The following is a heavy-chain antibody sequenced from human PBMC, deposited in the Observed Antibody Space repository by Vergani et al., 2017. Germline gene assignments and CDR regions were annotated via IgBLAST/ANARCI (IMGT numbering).Heavy chain of an antibody. J-gene: IGHJ4*02. D-gene: IGHD2-15*01. CDR1: GYTFTGYY. Sequence: QVQLVQSGAEVKKPGASVKVSCKASGYTFTGYYMHWVRQAPGQGLEWMGWINPNSGGTNYAQKFQGRVTMTTDTSTTSAYMELRSLRSDDTAVYYCARGGGDCSGGSCYFLDYWGQGTLVTVSS. V-gene: IGHV1-2*02. CDR2: INPNSGGT. CDR3: ARGGGDCSGGSCYFLDY.